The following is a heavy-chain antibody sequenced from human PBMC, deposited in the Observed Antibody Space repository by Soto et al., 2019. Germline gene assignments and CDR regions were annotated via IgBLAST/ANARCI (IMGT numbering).Heavy chain of an antibody. J-gene: IGHJ3*02. V-gene: IGHV1-69*02. CDR2: IIPIVGIA. CDR1: GGTFNTYS. Sequence: QVQLVQSGAEVKKPGSSVKVSCQAAGGTFNTYSINWVRQAPGQGLEWMGRIIPIVGIAKYAKKFQGRVAXTXXXAXXPAYMMGVNSVGPEDTAMYSCARAMVVGAPGAFDIWGQGTMGTVSS. D-gene: IGHD2-15*01. CDR3: ARAMVVGAPGAFDI.